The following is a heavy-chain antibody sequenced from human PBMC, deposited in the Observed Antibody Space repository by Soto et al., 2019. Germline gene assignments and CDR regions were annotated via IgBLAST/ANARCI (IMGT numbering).Heavy chain of an antibody. CDR1: GYTFTGYD. J-gene: IGHJ4*02. CDR3: AGEKVGTTGIDF. Sequence: QAQLVQSGAEVKKPGASVKVSCTASGYTFTGYDINWVRQATGQELEWMGWMNPNSGNTGYAQNFQGRVTMTRDNSITTAYMELTSLRDDDSAVYYCAGEKVGTTGIDFWGQGTLVTVSS. CDR2: MNPNSGNT. V-gene: IGHV1-8*01. D-gene: IGHD1-26*01.